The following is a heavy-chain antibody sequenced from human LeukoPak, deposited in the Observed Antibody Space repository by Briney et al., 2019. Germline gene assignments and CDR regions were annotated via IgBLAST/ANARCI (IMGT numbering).Heavy chain of an antibody. CDR2: IYYSGST. CDR3: ATRRQVLYHFDN. J-gene: IGHJ4*02. Sequence: PSQTLSLTCTVSGGTISSGVHYWSWIRQHPGKGLEWIGYIYYSGSTYYNPSLKSRLTISIDTSKNQFSLKLTSVTAADTVVYYCATRRQVLYHFDNWGQGVLVTVSS. V-gene: IGHV4-31*03. D-gene: IGHD4/OR15-4a*01. CDR1: GGTISSGVHY.